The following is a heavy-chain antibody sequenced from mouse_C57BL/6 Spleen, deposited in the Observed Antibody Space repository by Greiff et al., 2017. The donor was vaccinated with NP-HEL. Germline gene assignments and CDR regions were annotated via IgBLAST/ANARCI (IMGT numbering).Heavy chain of an antibody. Sequence: QVQLQQPGTELVKPGASVKLSCKASGYTFTSYWMHWVKQRPGQGLEWIGNINPSNGGTNYNEKFKSKATLTVDKSSSTAYMQLSSLTSEDSAVYYCASFGSSYRDWYFYVWGTGTTVTVSS. J-gene: IGHJ1*03. V-gene: IGHV1-53*01. CDR3: ASFGSSYRDWYFYV. CDR1: GYTFTSYW. CDR2: INPSNGGT. D-gene: IGHD1-1*01.